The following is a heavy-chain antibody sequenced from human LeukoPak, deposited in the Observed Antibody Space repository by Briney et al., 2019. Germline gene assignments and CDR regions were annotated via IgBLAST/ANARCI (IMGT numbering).Heavy chain of an antibody. Sequence: GGSLRLSCAASGFTFSNYYMSWVRQAPGKGLEWVSSIGGSSGYIYYADSVKGRFTISGDNAKNAVYLQMNSLRAEDTAVYYCAREGYCSATNCFYGMDIWGQGTTVTVSS. CDR2: IGGSSGYI. D-gene: IGHD2-2*01. J-gene: IGHJ6*02. CDR1: GFTFSNYY. V-gene: IGHV3-21*01. CDR3: AREGYCSATNCFYGMDI.